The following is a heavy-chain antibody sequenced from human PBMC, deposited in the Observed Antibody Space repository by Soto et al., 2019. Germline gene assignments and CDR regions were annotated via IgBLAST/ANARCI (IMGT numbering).Heavy chain of an antibody. Sequence: QITLKESGPTLVKPTQTLTLTCTFSGFSLSTSGVGVGWIRQPPGKALEWLAVIYWDDDKGYSPSLKNRLTITKDTSKNQVVLTMTSVDPVYTATYYCAHTVGLVVVTSEDEYFQHWGQGTQVTVSS. D-gene: IGHD2-21*02. V-gene: IGHV2-5*02. CDR1: GFSLSTSGVG. CDR2: IYWDDDK. J-gene: IGHJ1*01. CDR3: AHTVGLVVVTSEDEYFQH.